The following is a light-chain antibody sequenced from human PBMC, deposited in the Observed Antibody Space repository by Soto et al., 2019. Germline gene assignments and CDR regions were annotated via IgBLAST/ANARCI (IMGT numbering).Light chain of an antibody. V-gene: IGKV1-5*03. CDR2: KAS. Sequence: DIHMTQSPSSVSASVGDSVTFTCRASQDIRSWLAWYQQKPGKAPKILIYKASSLESGVPSRFSGSGSGTEFTLTISSLQPDDFATYYCQQYSTYTPRTFGQGTKVDIK. CDR3: QQYSTYTPRT. CDR1: QDIRSW. J-gene: IGKJ1*01.